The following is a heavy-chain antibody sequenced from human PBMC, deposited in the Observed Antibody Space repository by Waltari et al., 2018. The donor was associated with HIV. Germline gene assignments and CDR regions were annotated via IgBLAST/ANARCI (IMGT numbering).Heavy chain of an antibody. CDR3: ARTIAAAGSYYGMDV. J-gene: IGHJ6*02. CDR1: GYSFTSHC. Sequence: EVQLVQPGAAAKKPGESLKIYCTGSGYSFTSHCIGWARQRPGKGLEWMGSIYPGDSDTRYSPSFQGQVTISADKAISTAYLQWSSLKASDTAMYYCARTIAAAGSYYGMDVWGQGTTVTVSS. V-gene: IGHV5-51*01. CDR2: IYPGDSDT. D-gene: IGHD6-13*01.